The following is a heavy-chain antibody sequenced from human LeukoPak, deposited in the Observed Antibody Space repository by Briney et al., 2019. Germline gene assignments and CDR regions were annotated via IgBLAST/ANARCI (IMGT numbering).Heavy chain of an antibody. J-gene: IGHJ6*03. CDR3: ARGGSSSYYYYMDV. CDR1: GGSISSSSYY. V-gene: IGHV4-39*07. D-gene: IGHD6-13*01. CDR2: IYYSGST. Sequence: SETLSLTRTVSGGSISSSSYYWGWIRQPPGKGLEWIGSIYYSGSTYYNPSLKSRVTISVDTSKNQFSLKLSSVTAADTAVYYCARGGSSSYYYYMDVWDKGTTVTVSS.